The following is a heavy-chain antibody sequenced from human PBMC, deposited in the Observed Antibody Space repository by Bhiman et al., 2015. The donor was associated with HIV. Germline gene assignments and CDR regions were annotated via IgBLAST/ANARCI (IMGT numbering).Heavy chain of an antibody. V-gene: IGHV3-33*06. CDR1: GFTFSTYG. J-gene: IGHJ4*02. CDR3: AKDLAARPPEVVLLY. D-gene: IGHD6-6*01. CDR2: IWYDGSNK. Sequence: QVQLVESGGGVVQPGRSLRLSCAASGFTFSTYGMHWVRQAPGKGLEWVAVIWYDGSNKYYADFVKGRFTISRDNSKNTLYLQMNSLRAEDTAVYYCAKDLAARPPEVVLLYWGQGTLVTVSS.